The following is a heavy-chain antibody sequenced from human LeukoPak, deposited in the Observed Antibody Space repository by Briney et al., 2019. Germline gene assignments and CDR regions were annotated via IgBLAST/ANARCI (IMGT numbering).Heavy chain of an antibody. Sequence: GGSLRLSCAASGFTFSSYAMSWVRQAPGKGLEWISAISGSGGSTYYADSVKGRFTISRDNSKNTLYLQMNSLRAEDTAVYYCAKGVKIFGVVITLDYWGQGTLVTVSS. V-gene: IGHV3-23*01. D-gene: IGHD3-3*01. CDR1: GFTFSSYA. J-gene: IGHJ4*02. CDR3: AKGVKIFGVVITLDY. CDR2: ISGSGGST.